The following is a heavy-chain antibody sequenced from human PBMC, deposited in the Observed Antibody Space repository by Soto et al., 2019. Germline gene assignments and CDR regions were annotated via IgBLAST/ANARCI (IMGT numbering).Heavy chain of an antibody. Sequence: ASVKVSCKASGYTFTSYGISWVRQAPGQGLEWMGWISGYNGNTNYAQNLQGRVTMTTDTSTSTAYMELRSLRSDDTAVYYCARLVSYNWFAPWGQGTLVTVSS. CDR1: GYTFTSYG. V-gene: IGHV1-18*01. CDR2: ISGYNGNT. CDR3: ARLVSYNWFAP. J-gene: IGHJ5*02.